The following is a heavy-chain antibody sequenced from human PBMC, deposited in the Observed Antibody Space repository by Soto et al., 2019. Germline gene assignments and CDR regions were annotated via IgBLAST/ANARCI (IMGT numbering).Heavy chain of an antibody. CDR2: IDGSGTTK. V-gene: IGHV3-48*03. CDR3: ARVLGRCNY. J-gene: IGHJ4*02. CDR1: GFTFNDFE. D-gene: IGHD2-21*01. Sequence: EVQLLESGGGLVQPGGSLRLSCGVSGFTFNDFEMNWVRQAPGKGLEWLAYIDGSGTTKKYADSVRGRFTISRDNPNNSLFLLMSSLSASDTAIDYCARVLGRCNYWSQGTLVSVSS.